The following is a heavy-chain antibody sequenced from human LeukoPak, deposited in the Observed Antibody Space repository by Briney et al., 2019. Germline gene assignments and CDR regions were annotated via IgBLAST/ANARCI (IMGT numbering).Heavy chain of an antibody. CDR1: GYTFSSYW. Sequence: GGSLRLSCAASGYTFSSYWMSWVPQAPGKGLEWVANIKQDGSEKYYVDSVKGRFTISRENAKNSLYLQMNSLRAEDTAVYYCARGFYDFWSGFPWGQGTLVTVSS. CDR3: ARGFYDFWSGFP. D-gene: IGHD3-3*01. J-gene: IGHJ5*02. V-gene: IGHV3-7*01. CDR2: IKQDGSEK.